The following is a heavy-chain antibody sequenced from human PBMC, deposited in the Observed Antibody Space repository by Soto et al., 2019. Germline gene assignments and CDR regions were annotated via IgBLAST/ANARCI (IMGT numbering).Heavy chain of an antibody. V-gene: IGHV3-33*01. J-gene: IGHJ4*02. CDR2: ICYDGSNK. CDR3: ARDPPYSSSSFDY. Sequence: GGSLRLSCTASGFTFGDYAMSCFRQAPGKGLEWVAVICYDGSNKYYADSVKGRFTISRDNSKNTLYLQMNSLRAEDTAVYYCARDPPYSSSSFDYWGQGTLVTVSS. D-gene: IGHD6-6*01. CDR1: GFTFGDYA.